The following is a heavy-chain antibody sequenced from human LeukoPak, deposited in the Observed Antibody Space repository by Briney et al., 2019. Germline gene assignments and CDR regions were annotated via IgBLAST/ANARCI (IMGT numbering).Heavy chain of an antibody. CDR2: ISGSGGST. CDR1: GFTFSSYA. J-gene: IGHJ3*02. D-gene: IGHD3-10*01. V-gene: IGHV3-23*01. CDR3: ARKGSGVLLWFGELLLGAFDI. Sequence: GGSLSLSCAASGFTFSSYAMSWVRQAPGKGLEWVSAISGSGGSTYYADSVKGRFTISRDNSNNTLYLQINSLRAEATAVYYCARKGSGVLLWFGELLLGAFDIWGQGTMVTVSS.